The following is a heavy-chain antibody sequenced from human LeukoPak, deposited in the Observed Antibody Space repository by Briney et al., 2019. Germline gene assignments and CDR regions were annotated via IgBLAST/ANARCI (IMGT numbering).Heavy chain of an antibody. CDR3: ARDLSAPTSYDFWSGYYGDAFDI. J-gene: IGHJ3*02. CDR1: GFTFSSYW. Sequence: GGSLRLSCAASGFTFSSYWMHWVRQAPGKGLVWVSRINTDGSSTSYADSVKGRFTISRDNAKNTLYLQMNSLRAEDTAVYYCARDLSAPTSYDFWSGYYGDAFDIWGQGTMVTVSS. CDR2: INTDGSST. V-gene: IGHV3-74*01. D-gene: IGHD3-3*01.